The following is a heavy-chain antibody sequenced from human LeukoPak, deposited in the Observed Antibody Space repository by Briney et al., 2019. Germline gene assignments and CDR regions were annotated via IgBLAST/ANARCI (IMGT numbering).Heavy chain of an antibody. Sequence: GRSLRLSCVASGFTFSSYGMHWVRQAPGKGLEWVAVISYDGSNKYYADSVKGRFTISRDNSKNTLYLQMNSLGAEDTAVYYCAKESGAYCSGGSCYLDHWGQGTLVTVSS. CDR2: ISYDGSNK. CDR1: GFTFSSYG. D-gene: IGHD2-15*01. CDR3: AKESGAYCSGGSCYLDH. J-gene: IGHJ4*02. V-gene: IGHV3-30*18.